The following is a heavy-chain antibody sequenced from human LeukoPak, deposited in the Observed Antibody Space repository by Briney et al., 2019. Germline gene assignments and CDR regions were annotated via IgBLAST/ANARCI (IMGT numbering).Heavy chain of an antibody. CDR3: ARGPVAGQGIDY. Sequence: SETLSLTCAVHGGSLSGYYWSWIRQPPGKGLEWIGEINHSGSTNYNPSLKSRVTISVDTSKNQFSLKLSSVTAADTAVYYCARGPVAGQGIDYWGQGTLVTVSS. D-gene: IGHD6-19*01. CDR2: INHSGST. J-gene: IGHJ4*02. CDR1: GGSLSGYY. V-gene: IGHV4-34*01.